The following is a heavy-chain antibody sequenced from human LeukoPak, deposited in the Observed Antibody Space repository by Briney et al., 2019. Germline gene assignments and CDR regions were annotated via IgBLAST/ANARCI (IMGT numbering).Heavy chain of an antibody. V-gene: IGHV4-34*01. J-gene: IGHJ4*02. CDR2: INHSGST. CDR3: ARALEGGWNYRTIDY. Sequence: KTSETLSLTCAVYGGSFSGYYWSWIRQPPGKGLEWIGEINHSGSTNYNPSLKSRVTISVDTSKNQFSLKLSSVTAADTAVYYCARALEGGWNYRTIDYWGQGTLVTVSS. D-gene: IGHD1/OR15-1a*01. CDR1: GGSFSGYY.